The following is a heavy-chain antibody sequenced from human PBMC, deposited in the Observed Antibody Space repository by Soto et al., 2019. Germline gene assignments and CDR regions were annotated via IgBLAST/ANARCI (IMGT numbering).Heavy chain of an antibody. Sequence: EVQLLESGGGLVQPRGSLRLSCAASGFTFSSYAMNWVRQAPGKGLEWVSVISGSDGSTYYADSVKGRFTISRDNSKNTLNLQMNSLRAEDTAVYYCARRSSSWYFDYWGQGTLVTVSS. D-gene: IGHD6-13*01. V-gene: IGHV3-23*01. CDR1: GFTFSSYA. J-gene: IGHJ4*02. CDR3: ARRSSSWYFDY. CDR2: ISGSDGST.